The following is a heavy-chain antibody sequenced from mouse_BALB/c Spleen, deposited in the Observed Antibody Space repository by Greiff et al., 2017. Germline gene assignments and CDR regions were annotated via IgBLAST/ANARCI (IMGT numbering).Heavy chain of an antibody. Sequence: DVQLQESGPGLVKPSQSLSLTCTVTGYSITSDYAWNWIRQFPGNKLEWMGYISYSGSTSYNPSLKSRISITRDTSKNQFFLQLNSVTTEDTATYYCARDDYDGGAWFAYWGQGTLVTVSA. CDR2: ISYSGST. J-gene: IGHJ3*01. CDR3: ARDDYDGGAWFAY. D-gene: IGHD2-4*01. CDR1: GYSITSDYA. V-gene: IGHV3-2*02.